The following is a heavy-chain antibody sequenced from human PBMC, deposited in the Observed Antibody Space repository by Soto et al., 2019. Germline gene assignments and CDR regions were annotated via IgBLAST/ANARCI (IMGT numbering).Heavy chain of an antibody. CDR1: GGTFSSYA. CDR2: IIPIFGTA. CDR3: ARDRDGYNYYYFDY. J-gene: IGHJ4*02. V-gene: IGHV1-69*13. D-gene: IGHD5-12*01. Sequence: GASVQVSCKASGGTFSSYAISWVRQAPGQGLEWMGGIIPIFGTANYAQKFQGRVTITADESTSTAYMELSSLRSEDTAVYYCARDRDGYNYYYFDYWGQGTLVTVSS.